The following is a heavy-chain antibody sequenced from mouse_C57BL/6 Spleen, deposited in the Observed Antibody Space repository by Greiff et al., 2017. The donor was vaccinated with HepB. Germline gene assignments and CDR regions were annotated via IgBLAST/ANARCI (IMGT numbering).Heavy chain of an antibody. J-gene: IGHJ2*01. Sequence: QVQLQQPGAELVRPGSSVKLSCKASGYTFTSYWMDWVKQRPGQGLEWIGNIYPSDSETHYNQKFKDKATLTVDKSSSTAYMQLSSLTSEDSAVYYCARSGVTTPYFDYWGQGTTLTVSS. CDR2: IYPSDSET. V-gene: IGHV1-61*01. CDR1: GYTFTSYW. D-gene: IGHD2-2*01. CDR3: ARSGVTTPYFDY.